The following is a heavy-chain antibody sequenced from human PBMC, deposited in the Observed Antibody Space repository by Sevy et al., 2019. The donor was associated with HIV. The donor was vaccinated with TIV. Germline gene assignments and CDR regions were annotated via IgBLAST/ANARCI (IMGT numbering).Heavy chain of an antibody. CDR3: VKGRITGAAYYYGLDV. CDR2: INYNSGRV. J-gene: IGHJ6*02. CDR1: GVSFEDYG. V-gene: IGHV3-9*01. Sequence: GGSLRLSCATFGVSFEDYGMHWVRQSPERGLEWVAGINYNSGRVGYIDSVKGRFTISRDNAKQSLYLQMTSLKPEDSALFHCVKGRITGAAYYYGLDVWGQGTTVTRSS. D-gene: IGHD3-16*01.